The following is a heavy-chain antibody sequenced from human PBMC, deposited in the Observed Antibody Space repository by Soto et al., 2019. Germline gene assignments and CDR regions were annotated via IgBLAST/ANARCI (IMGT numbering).Heavy chain of an antibody. CDR1: GFTFIKAW. CDR3: ATGSVDWFSIDY. J-gene: IGHJ4*02. V-gene: IGHV3-15*07. D-gene: IGHD3-9*01. Sequence: PGGSLRLSCAASGFTFIKAWMNWVRQAPGKGLQWVGRIKSKTDGETTDYAAPVKGRFTISRDDSKNTLYLQMNSLITEDTAVYYCATGSVDWFSIDYWGQGALVTVSS. CDR2: IKSKTDGETT.